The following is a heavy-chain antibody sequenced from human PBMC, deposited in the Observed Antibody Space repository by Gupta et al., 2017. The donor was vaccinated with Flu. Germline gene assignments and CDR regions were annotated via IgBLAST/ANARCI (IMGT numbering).Heavy chain of an antibody. CDR3: ARGNRNVAESVYWYFDI. D-gene: IGHD6-19*01. CDR2: IWNDGTKQ. V-gene: IGHV3-33*01. Sequence: TLSSHAMQWVRQAPGKGLEWVSIIWNDGTKQYYADFVKGRFTISRDISRNTLYLQMNSLRAEDTAVYYCARGNRNVAESVYWYFDIWGRGTLVTVSS. CDR1: TLSSHA. J-gene: IGHJ2*01.